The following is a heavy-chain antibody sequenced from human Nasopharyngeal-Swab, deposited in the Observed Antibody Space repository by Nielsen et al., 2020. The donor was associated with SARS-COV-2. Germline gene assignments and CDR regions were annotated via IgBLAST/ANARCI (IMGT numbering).Heavy chain of an antibody. CDR3: ARGGGYSYGYWDY. CDR2: IYYSGST. D-gene: IGHD5-18*01. V-gene: IGHV4-59*01. Sequence: QPPGKGLEWIGYIYYSGSTNYNPSLKSRVTISVDTSKNQFSLKLSSVTAADTAVYYCARGGGYSYGYWDYWGQGTLVTVSS. J-gene: IGHJ4*02.